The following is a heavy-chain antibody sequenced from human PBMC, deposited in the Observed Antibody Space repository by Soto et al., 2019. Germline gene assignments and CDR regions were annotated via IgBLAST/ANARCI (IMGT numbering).Heavy chain of an antibody. J-gene: IGHJ6*02. V-gene: IGHV3-30-3*01. CDR2: ISYDGSNK. CDR3: AREGWNRSSRRMSYYYGMDV. D-gene: IGHD1-1*01. CDR1: GFTFSSYA. Sequence: QVQLVESGGGVVQPGRSLRLSCAASGFTFSSYAMHWVRQAPGKGLEWVAVISYDGSNKYYADSVKGRFTISRDNSKNTLYLQMNSLRAEDTAVYYCAREGWNRSSRRMSYYYGMDVWGQGTTVTVSS.